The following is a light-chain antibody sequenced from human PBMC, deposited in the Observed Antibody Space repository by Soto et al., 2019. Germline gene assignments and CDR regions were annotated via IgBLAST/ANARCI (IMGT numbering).Light chain of an antibody. J-gene: IGLJ2*01. CDR1: SSDVGGYNY. Sequence: QSVLIQPPSASGSPGQSVTISCTGTSSDVGGYNYVSWYQQHPGKAPKLMIYEVSKRPSGVPDRFSGSKSGNTASLTVSGLQAEDEADYYCSSYAGSSVVFGGGTKVTVL. CDR2: EVS. CDR3: SSYAGSSVV. V-gene: IGLV2-8*01.